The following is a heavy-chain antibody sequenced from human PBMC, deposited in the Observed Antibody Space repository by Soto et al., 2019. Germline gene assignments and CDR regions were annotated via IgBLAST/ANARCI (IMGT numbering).Heavy chain of an antibody. Sequence: QVQLVQSGAEVKKPGASVKVSCKASGYTFTSYYMHWVRQAPGQGLEWMGIINPSNSTTYAQKFQGRVTMTRDTSTGTVYMELSSLGSEDTAVYYCTRVYCSGGSCYSIDSWGQGPLVTVSS. J-gene: IGHJ4*02. D-gene: IGHD2-15*01. CDR2: INPSNST. CDR3: TRVYCSGGSCYSIDS. CDR1: GYTFTSYY. V-gene: IGHV1-46*03.